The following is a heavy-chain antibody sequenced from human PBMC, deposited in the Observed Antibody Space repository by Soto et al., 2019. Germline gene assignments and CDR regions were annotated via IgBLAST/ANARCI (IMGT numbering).Heavy chain of an antibody. V-gene: IGHV4-59*01. CDR3: ARTSKITFGGVIVPFDY. CDR2: IYYSGST. CDR1: GGSISSYY. Sequence: SETLSLTCTVSGGSISSYYWSWIRQPPGKGLEWIGYIYYSGSTNYNPSLKSRVTISVDTSKNQFSLKLSSVTAADTAVYYCARTSKITFGGVIVPFDYWGQGTLVTVSS. J-gene: IGHJ4*02. D-gene: IGHD3-16*02.